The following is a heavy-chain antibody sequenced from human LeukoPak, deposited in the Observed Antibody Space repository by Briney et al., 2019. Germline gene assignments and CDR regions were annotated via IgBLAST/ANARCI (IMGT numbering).Heavy chain of an antibody. D-gene: IGHD1-26*01. CDR1: GFTLSSYS. CDR2: ISSSSSKI. CDR3: ARGSYFYQESPPQADAFDI. V-gene: IGHV3-48*01. Sequence: GGSLRLSCAACGFTLSSYSMMWVGQAPGKGGEGVSYISSSSSKIYYADSVKGRFTICRDKDKKSMYLQMNTLRAEDTAVYYCARGSYFYQESPPQADAFDIWGQGTMVTVSS. J-gene: IGHJ3*02.